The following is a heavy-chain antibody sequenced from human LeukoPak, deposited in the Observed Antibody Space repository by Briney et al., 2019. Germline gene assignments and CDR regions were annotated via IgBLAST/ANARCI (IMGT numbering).Heavy chain of an antibody. CDR1: GLTFSSYW. CDR3: ASLIQLSYAFDR. D-gene: IGHD5-18*01. V-gene: IGHV3-7*01. Sequence: GGSLSLVWAASGLTFSSYWMSWVRQAPGKGLEWVANIKEDGSERYYVDSVKGRFTISRDNAKNSLYVQMNSLRAEDTAVYDCASLIQLSYAFDRWGQGTLVTVSS. CDR2: IKEDGSER. J-gene: IGHJ4*02.